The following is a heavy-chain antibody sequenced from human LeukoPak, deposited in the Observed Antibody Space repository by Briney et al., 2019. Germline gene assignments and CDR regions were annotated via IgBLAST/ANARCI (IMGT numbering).Heavy chain of an antibody. D-gene: IGHD1-7*01. V-gene: IGHV4-4*07. CDR2: IHTSGST. Sequence: PSETLCLTCTASGGSISSYYWSWIRQPAGKGLEWIGRIHTSGSTNHNPSLKSRVTISVDKSKNQFSLKLSSVTAADTAVYYCARRTTGYYYMDVWGKGTTVTVSS. J-gene: IGHJ6*03. CDR3: ARRTTGYYYMDV. CDR1: GGSISSYY.